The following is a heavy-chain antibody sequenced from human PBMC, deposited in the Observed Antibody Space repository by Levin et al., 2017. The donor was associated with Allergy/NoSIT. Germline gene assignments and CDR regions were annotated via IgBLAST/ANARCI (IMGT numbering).Heavy chain of an antibody. D-gene: IGHD3-22*01. CDR2: ISYGGKSQ. V-gene: IGHV3-30*03. Sequence: GGSLRLSCAASGFTFSNYFIHWVRQAPGKGLEWVAVISYGGKSQYYVESVQGRFTISRDNSKNTLYLQMDSLRDEDTAVYYCARYDRVTVNLNQHFCMDVWGQGTTVIVSS. CDR1: GFTFSNYF. J-gene: IGHJ6*02. CDR3: ARYDRVTVNLNQHFCMDV.